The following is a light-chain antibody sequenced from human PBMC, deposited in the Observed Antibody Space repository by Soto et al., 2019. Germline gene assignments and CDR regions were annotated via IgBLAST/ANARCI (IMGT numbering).Light chain of an antibody. CDR3: QSYDSNNQV. J-gene: IGLJ3*02. CDR2: EDD. V-gene: IGLV6-57*03. Sequence: NFMLTQPHSVSESPGKTVTISCTRISGSIASNSVQWFQQRPGSAPTTVIFEDDQRPSGVPDRFSGSIDSSSNSASLTISGLKTEDEADYSCQSYDSNNQVFGGGTKLTVL. CDR1: SGSIASNS.